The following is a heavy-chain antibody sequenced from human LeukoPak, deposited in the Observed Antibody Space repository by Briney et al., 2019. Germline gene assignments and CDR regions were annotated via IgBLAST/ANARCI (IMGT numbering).Heavy chain of an antibody. CDR1: GFTFSNYA. J-gene: IGHJ6*02. CDR2: ISDSGSST. V-gene: IGHV3-23*01. D-gene: IGHD3-10*01. Sequence: GGSLRLSCAASGFTFSNYAMSWVRQAPGKGLERVSTISDSGSSTYYADSVKGRFTISRDNSKNTLYLQMDSLRAEDTAIYYCAKVPYSDYGSGRPPFMDVWGQGTTVAVSS. CDR3: AKVPYSDYGSGRPPFMDV.